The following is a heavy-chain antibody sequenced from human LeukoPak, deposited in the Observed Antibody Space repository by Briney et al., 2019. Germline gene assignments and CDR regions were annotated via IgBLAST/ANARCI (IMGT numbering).Heavy chain of an antibody. Sequence: GGSLRLSSAVSGLTFSTYAMSWVRQAPGRRLEWVSSISGNGATTYYADSVKGRFSISRDNSKKTAFLQMNSLRAEDTAVYYAVANMYKYMDVWGKGTTVTVSS. D-gene: IGHD1-1*01. CDR3: VANMYKYMDV. J-gene: IGHJ6*03. CDR2: ISGNGATT. CDR1: GLTFSTYA. V-gene: IGHV3-23*01.